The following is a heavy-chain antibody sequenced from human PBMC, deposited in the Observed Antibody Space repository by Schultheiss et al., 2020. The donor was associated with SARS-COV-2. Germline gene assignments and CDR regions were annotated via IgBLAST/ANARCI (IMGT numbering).Heavy chain of an antibody. V-gene: IGHV4-61*02. CDR1: GGSISSGGYY. CDR2: IYTSGST. Sequence: SQTLSLTCTVSGGSISSGGYYWSWVRQPAGKGLEWIGRIYTSGSTNYNPSLKSRVTMSVDTSKNQFSLKLSSVTAADTAVYYCARDRSGYPPRYGMDVWGQGTTVTVSS. J-gene: IGHJ6*02. D-gene: IGHD3-22*01. CDR3: ARDRSGYPPRYGMDV.